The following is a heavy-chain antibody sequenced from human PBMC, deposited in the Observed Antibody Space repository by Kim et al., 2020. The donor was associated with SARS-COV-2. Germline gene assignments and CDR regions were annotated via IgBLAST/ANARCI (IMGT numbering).Heavy chain of an antibody. Sequence: SVKVSCKASGGTFSSYAISWVRQAPGQGLEWMGRIIPILGIANYAQKFQGRVTITADKSTSTAYMELSSLRSEDTAVYYCARDRRCGYGSGVDYCGMDVLGKGTTVTGSS. CDR3: ARDRRCGYGSGVDYCGMDV. V-gene: IGHV1-69*04. J-gene: IGHJ6*04. D-gene: IGHD3-10*01. CDR2: IIPILGIA. CDR1: GGTFSSYA.